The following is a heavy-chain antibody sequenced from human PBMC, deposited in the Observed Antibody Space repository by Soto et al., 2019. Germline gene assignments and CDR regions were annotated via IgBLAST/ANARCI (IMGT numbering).Heavy chain of an antibody. V-gene: IGHV3-64D*06. D-gene: IGHD2-2*01. CDR3: VKDRLGAVVVPAAHAFDI. Sequence: GGSLRLCCSASGFTFSSYAMHWVRQAPGKGLEYVSAISSNGGSTYYADSVKGRFTISRDNSKNTLYLQMSSLRAEDTAVYYCVKDRLGAVVVPAAHAFDIWGQGTMVTVSS. J-gene: IGHJ3*02. CDR2: ISSNGGST. CDR1: GFTFSSYA.